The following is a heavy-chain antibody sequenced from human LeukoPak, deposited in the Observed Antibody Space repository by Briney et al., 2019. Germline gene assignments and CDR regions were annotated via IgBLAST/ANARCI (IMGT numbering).Heavy chain of an antibody. CDR2: ISAYNGNT. CDR3: ARDWGFDY. CDR1: GGTFSSYA. J-gene: IGHJ4*02. V-gene: IGHV1-18*01. Sequence: ASVKVSCKASGGTFSSYAISWVRQAPGRGLEWMGWISAYNGNTKYAQKFQGRVTMTTDTSTSTAYLELRSLRSNDTAVYYCARDWGFDYWGQGTLVTVSS. D-gene: IGHD7-27*01.